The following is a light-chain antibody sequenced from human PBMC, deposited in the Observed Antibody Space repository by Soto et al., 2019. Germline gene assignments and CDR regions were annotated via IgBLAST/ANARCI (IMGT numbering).Light chain of an antibody. CDR2: DAS. Sequence: DIQLTQTPSTLSASVGDGFTITCRASQTISRWLAWYQQKPGRAPKLLIYDASTLESGVPSRFSGSGSETEFTLTISRLQPDDFATYFCHSRAFGQGTRWRL. CDR1: QTISRW. V-gene: IGKV1-5*01. J-gene: IGKJ5*01. CDR3: HSRA.